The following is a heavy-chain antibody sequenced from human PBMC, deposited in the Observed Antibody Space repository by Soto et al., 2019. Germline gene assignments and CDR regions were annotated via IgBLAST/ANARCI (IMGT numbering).Heavy chain of an antibody. CDR3: ARVMVRGVITSITDAFDI. CDR2: IYPGDSDT. Sequence: PGESLNISCKGSGYSFTSYWIGWVRQMPGKGLEWMGIIYPGDSDTRYSPSFQGQVTISADKSISTAYLQWSSLKASDTAMYYCARVMVRGVITSITDAFDIWGQGTMVTVSS. J-gene: IGHJ3*02. V-gene: IGHV5-51*01. CDR1: GYSFTSYW. D-gene: IGHD3-10*01.